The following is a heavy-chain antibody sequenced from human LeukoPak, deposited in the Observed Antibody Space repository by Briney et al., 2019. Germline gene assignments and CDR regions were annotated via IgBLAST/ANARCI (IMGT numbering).Heavy chain of an antibody. CDR3: VRHEEEDGYNAKPIDF. J-gene: IGHJ4*02. D-gene: IGHD5-24*01. CDR1: GVSISSSNNF. V-gene: IGHV4-39*01. CDR2: IHYSGTI. Sequence: PSETLSLTCTVSGVSISSSNNFWGWIRQPPGKGLEWIGAIHYSGTIYYIPSLRSRVTISLDTSKNQVSLILNSVTAADTAVYYCVRHEEEDGYNAKPIDFWGQGTLVTVSS.